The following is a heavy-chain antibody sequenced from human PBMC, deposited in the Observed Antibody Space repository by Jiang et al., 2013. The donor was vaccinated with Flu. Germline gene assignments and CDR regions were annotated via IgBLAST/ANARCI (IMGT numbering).Heavy chain of an antibody. CDR2: ISYSGTT. Sequence: LLKPSETLSLTCTVSGGSISSTTFYWGWFRRPPGKGLEWIGSISYSGTTYYNPSLKSRITISVDTSKNQFSLRLQYVTAADTAVYYCGRHGVGAVAGTWLGFANYWGQGTLVTVSS. J-gene: IGHJ4*02. CDR1: GGSISSTTFY. CDR3: GRHGVGAVAGTWLGFANY. V-gene: IGHV4-39*07. D-gene: IGHD6-19*01.